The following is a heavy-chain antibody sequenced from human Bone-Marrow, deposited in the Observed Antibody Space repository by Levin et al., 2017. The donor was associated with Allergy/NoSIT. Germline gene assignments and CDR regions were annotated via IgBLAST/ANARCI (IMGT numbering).Heavy chain of an antibody. CDR3: ARTFYYGSDRSLDL. CDR2: ISHRGST. Sequence: SETLSLTCSVSGVSVSSDEYYWTWVRQPPGKGLQWIGYISHRGSTYYNPSLKSRATISLYTSTNQFTLNLKSLWAADTAVYYCARTFYYGSDRSLDLWGRGTLVTFSS. D-gene: IGHD3-10*01. V-gene: IGHV4-30-4*01. J-gene: IGHJ5*02. CDR1: GVSVSSDEYY.